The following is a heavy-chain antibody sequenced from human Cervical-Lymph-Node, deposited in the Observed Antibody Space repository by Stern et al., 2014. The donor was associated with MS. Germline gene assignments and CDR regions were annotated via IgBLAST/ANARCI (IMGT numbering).Heavy chain of an antibody. CDR1: GGSISSGDYY. V-gene: IGHV4-30-4*01. CDR3: AREGPRTGTLVY. CDR2: IYYSGST. Sequence: QLVQSGPGLVKPSQTLSLTCTVSGGSISSGDYYWSWIRQPPGKGLEWIGYIYYSGSTYYSPSLKSRVTISVDTSKNQFSLKLSSVTAADTAVYYCAREGPRTGTLVYWGQGTLVTVSS. D-gene: IGHD3/OR15-3a*01. J-gene: IGHJ4*02.